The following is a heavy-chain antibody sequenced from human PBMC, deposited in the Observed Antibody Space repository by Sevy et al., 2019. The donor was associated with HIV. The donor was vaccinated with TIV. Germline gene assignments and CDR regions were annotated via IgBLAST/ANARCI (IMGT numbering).Heavy chain of an antibody. Sequence: SETLSLTCTVSGGSISSGGYYWSWIRQHPGKGLEWIGYIYYSGSTYYNPSLKSRVTISVDTSKNQFSMKLSSVTAADTAVYYCAGGPDYGDYEHYFDYWGQGTLVTVSS. J-gene: IGHJ4*02. CDR3: AGGPDYGDYEHYFDY. CDR2: IYYSGST. CDR1: GGSISSGGYY. V-gene: IGHV4-31*03. D-gene: IGHD4-17*01.